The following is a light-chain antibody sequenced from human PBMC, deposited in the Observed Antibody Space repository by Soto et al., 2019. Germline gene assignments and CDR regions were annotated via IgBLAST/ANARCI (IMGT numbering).Light chain of an antibody. CDR1: CSDVGGYNY. V-gene: IGLV2-14*01. J-gene: IGLJ1*01. CDR2: DVS. Sequence: QSALTRPASVSGSPGQSITISCTGTCSDVGGYNYVSWYQQHPGKAPKFMIYDVSNRPSGVSNRFSGSKSGNTASLTISGLQAEDEADYYCCSYTTSNTRQIVFGTGTKVTVL. CDR3: CSYTTSNTRQIV.